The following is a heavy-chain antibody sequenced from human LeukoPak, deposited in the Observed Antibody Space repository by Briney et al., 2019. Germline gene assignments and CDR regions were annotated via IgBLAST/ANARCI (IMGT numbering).Heavy chain of an antibody. J-gene: IGHJ4*02. Sequence: GGSLRLSCAASGFTFSSYEINWVRQAPGKGLEWVSYISSSGSTIYYADSVKGRFTISRDNAKNSPYLQTNSLRAEDTAVYYCARENGGYCSGGSCYSDNYFDYWGQGTLVTVSS. CDR3: ARENGGYCSGGSCYSDNYFDY. V-gene: IGHV3-48*03. CDR2: ISSSGSTI. D-gene: IGHD2-15*01. CDR1: GFTFSSYE.